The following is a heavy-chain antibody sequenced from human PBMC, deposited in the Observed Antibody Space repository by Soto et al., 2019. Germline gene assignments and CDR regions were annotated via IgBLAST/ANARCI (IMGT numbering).Heavy chain of an antibody. J-gene: IGHJ2*01. V-gene: IGHV3-66*01. D-gene: IGHD4-17*01. CDR1: GFTVSSKH. CDR2: IYSGGST. CDR3: ARVYRHERGDSFWFFDL. Sequence: EVQLVESGGGLVQPGGSLRLSCAASGFTVSSKHMSWARQAPGKGLEWVSVIYSGGSTYYADSVKGRFTISRDNSKNTGYLQMNSLRAEDTAVYYCARVYRHERGDSFWFFDLWGRGTLVTVSS.